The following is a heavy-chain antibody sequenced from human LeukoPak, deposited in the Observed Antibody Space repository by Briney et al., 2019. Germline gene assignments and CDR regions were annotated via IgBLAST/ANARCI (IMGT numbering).Heavy chain of an antibody. Sequence: GGSLRLSCAASGFTFSSYAMSWVRQAPGKGLEWVSYISSSGNTIDYADSVKGRFTISKDNAKNSLYLQMVSLRAEDTAVYYCARLRGYSYGYGDYWGQGTLVTVSS. CDR1: GFTFSSYA. CDR2: ISSSGNTI. CDR3: ARLRGYSYGYGDY. V-gene: IGHV3-48*03. D-gene: IGHD5-18*01. J-gene: IGHJ4*02.